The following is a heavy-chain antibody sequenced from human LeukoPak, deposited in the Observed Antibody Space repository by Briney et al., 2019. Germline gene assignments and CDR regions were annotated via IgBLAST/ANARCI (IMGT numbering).Heavy chain of an antibody. CDR1: GYTFTGYY. D-gene: IGHD3-22*01. V-gene: IGHV1-2*02. CDR2: INPNSGGT. CDR3: ARDSSGYYDSSGYYFPNWFDS. J-gene: IGHJ5*01. Sequence: ASVKVSCKASGYTFTGYYMHWVRQAPGQGLEWMGWINPNSGGTNYAQKFQGRVTMTRDTSISTAYMELSRLRSGDTAVYYCARDSSGYYDSSGYYFPNWFDSWGQGTLVTVSS.